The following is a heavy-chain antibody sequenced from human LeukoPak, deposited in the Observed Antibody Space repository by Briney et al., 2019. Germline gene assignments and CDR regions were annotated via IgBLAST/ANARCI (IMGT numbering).Heavy chain of an antibody. D-gene: IGHD3-10*01. CDR1: EFTFSTFA. Sequence: GGSLRLSCAASEFTFSTFAMHWVRQAPGKGLEWVAIISFDRSNKYYADFVRGRFIISRDNSKNTLFLQLNSLRPEDTAVYYCARLGSPIDYYGAGSDHDYWGQGTLVTDSS. CDR2: ISFDRSNK. V-gene: IGHV3-30*04. CDR3: ARLGSPIDYYGAGSDHDY. J-gene: IGHJ4*02.